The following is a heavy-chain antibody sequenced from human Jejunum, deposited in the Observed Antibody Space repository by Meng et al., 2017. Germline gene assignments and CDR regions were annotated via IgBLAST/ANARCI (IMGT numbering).Heavy chain of an antibody. Sequence: GESLKISCAVSGFTFSRFWMSWVRQAPGEGPQWVASIKEDGGERYYVDSVKGRFTISRDNAKNSLYLQMNSLRGDDTAMYYCARDAMRGGDFDYWGHGNLV. D-gene: IGHD2-2*01. CDR3: ARDAMRGGDFDY. CDR1: GFTFSRFW. CDR2: IKEDGGER. J-gene: IGHJ4*01. V-gene: IGHV3-7*01.